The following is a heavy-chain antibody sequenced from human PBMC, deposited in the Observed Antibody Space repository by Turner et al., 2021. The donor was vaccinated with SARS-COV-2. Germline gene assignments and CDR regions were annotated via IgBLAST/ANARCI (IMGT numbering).Heavy chain of an antibody. CDR1: GFTFDDYA. Sequence: EVQLVESGGGLVQPGSSLRLSCAASGFTFDDYAMHWCRQAPGKGLEWVSGISWNSGTIGYADSVKGRFTISRDNAKNSLYLQMNSLRAEDTALYYCAKVARISMTVTGYFDDWGQGTLVTVSS. D-gene: IGHD3-22*01. CDR3: AKVARISMTVTGYFDD. V-gene: IGHV3-9*01. CDR2: ISWNSGTI. J-gene: IGHJ4*02.